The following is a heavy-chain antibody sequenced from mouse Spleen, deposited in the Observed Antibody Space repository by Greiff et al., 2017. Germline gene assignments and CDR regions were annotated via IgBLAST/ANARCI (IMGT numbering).Heavy chain of an antibody. CDR3: ARKGNWYYFDY. D-gene: IGHD4-1*01. CDR2: INPNNGGT. J-gene: IGHJ2*01. V-gene: IGHV1-26*01. CDR1: GYTFTDYY. Sequence: VQLQQSGPELVKPGASVKISCKASGYTFTDYYMNWVKQSHGKSLEWIGDINPNNGGTSYNQKFKGKATLTVDKSSSTAYMELRSLTSEDSAVYYCARKGNWYYFDYWGQGTTLTVSS.